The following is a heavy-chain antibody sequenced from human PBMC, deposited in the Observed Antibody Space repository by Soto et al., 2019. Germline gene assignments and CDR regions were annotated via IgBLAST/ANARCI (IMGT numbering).Heavy chain of an antibody. CDR2: IYHSGST. CDR3: ARHGYSGYDYSGQWLNWFDP. Sequence: PSETLSLTCAVSGGSISSGGYSWSWIRQPPGKGLEWIGYIYHSGSTYYNPSLKSRVTISVDTSKNQFSLKLSSVTAADTAVYYCARHGYSGYDYSGQWLNWFDPWGQGTLVTVSS. CDR1: GGSISSGGYS. V-gene: IGHV4-30-2*01. D-gene: IGHD5-12*01. J-gene: IGHJ5*02.